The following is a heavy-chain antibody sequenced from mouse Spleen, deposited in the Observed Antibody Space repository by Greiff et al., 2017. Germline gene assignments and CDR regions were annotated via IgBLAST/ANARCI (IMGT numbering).Heavy chain of an antibody. CDR3: TQALLRLGAMDY. V-gene: IGHV1-15*01. J-gene: IGHJ4*01. D-gene: IGHD1-2*01. Sequence: QVHVKQSGAELVRPGASVTLSCKASGYTFTDYEMHWVKQTPVHGLEWIGAIDPETGGTAYNQKFKGKAILTADKSSSTAYMELRSLTSEDSAVYYCTQALLRLGAMDYWGQGTSVTVSS. CDR2: IDPETGGT. CDR1: GYTFTDYE.